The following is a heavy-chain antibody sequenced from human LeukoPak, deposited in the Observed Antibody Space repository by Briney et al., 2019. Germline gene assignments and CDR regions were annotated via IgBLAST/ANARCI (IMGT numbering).Heavy chain of an antibody. J-gene: IGHJ4*02. CDR3: ARGGGCTNGVCYYFDY. Sequence: GGSLRLSCAASGFTFSSYWMSWVRQAPGKGLEWVANIKQDGSEKYYVDSVKGRFTISRDNAKNSLYLQMNSLRAEDTAVYYCARGGGCTNGVCYYFDYWGQGTLVTVSS. D-gene: IGHD2-8*01. CDR2: IKQDGSEK. CDR1: GFTFSSYW. V-gene: IGHV3-7*01.